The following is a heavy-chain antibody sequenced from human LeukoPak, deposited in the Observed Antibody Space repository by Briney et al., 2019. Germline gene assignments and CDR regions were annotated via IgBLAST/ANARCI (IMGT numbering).Heavy chain of an antibody. J-gene: IGHJ4*02. D-gene: IGHD3-22*01. CDR1: GFTVSSNY. Sequence: PGGSLRLSCAASGFTVSSNYMSWVRQAPGKGLEWDSVIYSGGSTYYADSVKGRFTISRDNSKNTLYLQMNSLRAEDTAVYYCARDIAYDSSGYYSPHFDYWGQGTLVTVSS. CDR3: ARDIAYDSSGYYSPHFDY. V-gene: IGHV3-53*01. CDR2: IYSGGST.